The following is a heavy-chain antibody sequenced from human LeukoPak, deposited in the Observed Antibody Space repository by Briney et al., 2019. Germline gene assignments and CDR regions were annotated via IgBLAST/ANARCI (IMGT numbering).Heavy chain of an antibody. V-gene: IGHV3-7*01. CDR1: GFTFSSHW. J-gene: IGHJ4*02. D-gene: IGHD1-7*01. Sequence: TGGSLRLSCAASGFTFSSHWMNWVRQAPGKGLEWVANIKEDGSEKYYVDSVKGRFTISRDNAENSLYLQMNSLRAEDSAMYYCASSITANTNYWGQGTLVTVTS. CDR3: ASSITANTNY. CDR2: IKEDGSEK.